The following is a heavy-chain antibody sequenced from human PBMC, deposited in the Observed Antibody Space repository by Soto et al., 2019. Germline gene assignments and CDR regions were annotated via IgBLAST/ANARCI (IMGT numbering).Heavy chain of an antibody. V-gene: IGHV5-10-1*01. CDR2: IDPSDSQT. CDR3: ARQIYDSDTGPNFQYYFDS. Sequence: EPLKISCKGCGYSFAGYWITWVRRKPGKGLEWMGRIDPSDSQTYYSPSFRGHVTISVTKSITTVFLQWSSLRASDTAMYYCARQIYDSDTGPNFQYYFDSWGQGTPVTVSS. D-gene: IGHD3-22*01. J-gene: IGHJ4*02. CDR1: GYSFAGYW.